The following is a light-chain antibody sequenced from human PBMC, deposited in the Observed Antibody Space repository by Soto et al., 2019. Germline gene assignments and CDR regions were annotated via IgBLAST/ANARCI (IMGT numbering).Light chain of an antibody. CDR3: QQYANSPFT. CDR2: GAS. Sequence: EIVLTQSPGTLHLSPGERATLSCRASQSVSSNYLVWYQQKPGQAPRPLIYGASSRATGIPDRFSGSGSGTDCTLTISRLEPEDFAVYYCQQYANSPFTFGQGTKLEIK. CDR1: QSVSSNY. J-gene: IGKJ2*01. V-gene: IGKV3-20*01.